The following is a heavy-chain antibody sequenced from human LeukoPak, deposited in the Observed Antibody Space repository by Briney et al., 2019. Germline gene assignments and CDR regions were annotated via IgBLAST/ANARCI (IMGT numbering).Heavy chain of an antibody. D-gene: IGHD3-3*01. CDR2: IIPIFATA. V-gene: IGHV1-69*13. J-gene: IGHJ4*02. Sequence: AASVKVSCKASGGIFSNYAINWVRQAPGQGLEWMGGIIPIFATANYAQKFQGRVTITADESTSTAYMELSSLRSEDTAVYYCARLRFLESKTDYWGQGTLVTVSS. CDR3: ARLRFLESKTDY. CDR1: GGIFSNYA.